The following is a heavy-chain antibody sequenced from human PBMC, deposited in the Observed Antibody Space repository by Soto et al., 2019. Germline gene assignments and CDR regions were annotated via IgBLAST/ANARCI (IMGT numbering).Heavy chain of an antibody. Sequence: GASVKGSCKASGYTFTSYDINWVRQATGQGLEWMAWMNPNSGNTGYAQKFQGRVTMTRNTSISTAYMELSSLRSEDTAVYYCARGPYYYGSGSYSPTYYYYYYMDVWGSGTTVTVSS. CDR3: ARGPYYYGSGSYSPTYYYYYYMDV. J-gene: IGHJ6*03. CDR1: GYTFTSYD. D-gene: IGHD3-10*01. V-gene: IGHV1-8*01. CDR2: MNPNSGNT.